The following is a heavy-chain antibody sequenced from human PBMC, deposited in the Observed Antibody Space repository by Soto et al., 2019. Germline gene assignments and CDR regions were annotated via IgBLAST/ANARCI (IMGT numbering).Heavy chain of an antibody. CDR3: ARESLILLWLLSSYYFDD. Sequence: QVQLVQSGAEVTKPGSSVKVSCKASGGTFSSYTISWVRQAPGQGLEWMGRIIPILGIANYAQKFQGRVTITADKSTSTAYMELSSLRSEDTAVYYCARESLILLWLLSSYYFDDWGQGTLVSVSS. CDR2: IIPILGIA. J-gene: IGHJ4*02. V-gene: IGHV1-69*08. CDR1: GGTFSSYT. D-gene: IGHD5-18*01.